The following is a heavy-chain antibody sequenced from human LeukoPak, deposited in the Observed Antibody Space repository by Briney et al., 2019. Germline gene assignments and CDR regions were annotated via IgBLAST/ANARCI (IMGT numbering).Heavy chain of an antibody. CDR3: AKEAFDSSGSSDY. V-gene: IGHV3-30*18. CDR1: GVTFSNYG. D-gene: IGHD3-22*01. J-gene: IGHJ4*02. Sequence: PGRSLRLSCAVSGVTFSNYGMHWGRQAPGKGLEWVAVISYDGSNKYYADSVKGRFTISRDNSKNTLYLQMNSLRAEDTAVYYCAKEAFDSSGSSDYWGQGTLVTVSS. CDR2: ISYDGSNK.